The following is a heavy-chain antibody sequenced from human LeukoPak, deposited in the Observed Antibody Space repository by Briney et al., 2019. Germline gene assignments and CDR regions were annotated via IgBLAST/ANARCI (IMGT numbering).Heavy chain of an antibody. CDR1: GDSVSSNSAA. V-gene: IGHV6-1*01. Sequence: SQTLSLTCAISGDSVSSNSAAWSWIRQSPSRGLEWLGRTYYRSKWYNDYAVSVKSRMTINPDTSKNQFSLQLNSVTPEDTAVYYCARATWSRISGFDYWGQGTLVTVSS. CDR2: TYYRSKWYN. J-gene: IGHJ4*02. CDR3: ARATWSRISGFDY. D-gene: IGHD1-1*01.